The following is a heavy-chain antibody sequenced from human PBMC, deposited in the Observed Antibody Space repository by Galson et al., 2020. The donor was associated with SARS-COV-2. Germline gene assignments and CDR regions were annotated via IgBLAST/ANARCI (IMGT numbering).Heavy chain of an antibody. J-gene: IGHJ4*02. CDR1: GFTFSSYG. CDR2: IWYDGSNK. CDR3: AREGGGDYPLALDY. V-gene: IGHV3-33*01. Sequence: GGSLRLSCAASGFTFSSYGMHWVRQAPGKGLEWVAVIWYDGSNKYYADSVKGRFTISRDNSKNTLYLQMNSRRAEDTAVYYCAREGGGDYPLALDYWGQGTLVTVS. D-gene: IGHD4-17*01.